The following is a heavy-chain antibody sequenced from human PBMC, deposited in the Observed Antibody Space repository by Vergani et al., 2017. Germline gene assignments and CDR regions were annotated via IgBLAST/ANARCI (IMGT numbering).Heavy chain of an antibody. J-gene: IGHJ4*02. Sequence: QVQLVESGGGVVQPGRSLRLSCAASGFTFSSYGMHWVRQAPGKGLEWVAVISYDGSNKYYADSVKGRFTFSRDNSKNTLYLQMNSLRAEDTAVYYCAKAMGTLAGYWGQGTLVTVSS. CDR2: ISYDGSNK. D-gene: IGHD5-24*01. CDR1: GFTFSSYG. V-gene: IGHV3-30*18. CDR3: AKAMGTLAGY.